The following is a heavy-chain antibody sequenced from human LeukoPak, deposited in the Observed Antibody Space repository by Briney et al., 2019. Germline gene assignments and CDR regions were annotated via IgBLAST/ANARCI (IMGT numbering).Heavy chain of an antibody. J-gene: IGHJ6*02. CDR2: ISFDGSNE. CDR3: ATCGRSPTIYSYGMDF. V-gene: IGHV3-30*03. CDR1: TSALTIYG. Sequence: HPGGSRRPSGTVLTSALTIYGTDWDRQAPGKGLEWVAVISFDGSNEYYADSVKGRFTISRDNSKNSLYLHMNSLGAEDTAVYYCATCGRSPTIYSYGMDFWGQGTTVTVSS. D-gene: IGHD1-26*01.